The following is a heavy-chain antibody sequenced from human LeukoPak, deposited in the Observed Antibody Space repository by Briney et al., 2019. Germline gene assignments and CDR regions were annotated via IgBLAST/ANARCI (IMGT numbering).Heavy chain of an antibody. CDR3: ARSPFEGYCSSTSCPYFDY. V-gene: IGHV5-51*01. Sequence: GESLKISCKGSGYSFTSYWIGWVRQMPGKGLEWMGIIYPGDSDTRYSPSFQGQVTISADKSISTAYLQWSSLKASDTAMYYCARSPFEGYCSSTSCPYFDYRGQGTLVTVSS. D-gene: IGHD2-2*01. CDR2: IYPGDSDT. CDR1: GYSFTSYW. J-gene: IGHJ4*02.